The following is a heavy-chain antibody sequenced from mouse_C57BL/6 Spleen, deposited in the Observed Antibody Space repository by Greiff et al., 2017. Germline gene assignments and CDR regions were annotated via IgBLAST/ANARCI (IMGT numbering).Heavy chain of an antibody. V-gene: IGHV1-85*01. CDR2: IYPRDGST. D-gene: IGHD1-1*01. CDR1: GYTFTSYD. Sequence: QVHVKQSGPELVKPGASVKLSCKASGYTFTSYDINWVKQRPGQGLEWIGWIYPRDGSTKYNEKFKGKATLTVDTSSSTAYMELNSLTSEDSAVYFCAREFITTVWVFDYWGQGTTLTVSS. CDR3: AREFITTVWVFDY. J-gene: IGHJ2*01.